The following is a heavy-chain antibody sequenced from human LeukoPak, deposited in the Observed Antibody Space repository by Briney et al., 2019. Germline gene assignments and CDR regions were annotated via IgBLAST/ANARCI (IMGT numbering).Heavy chain of an antibody. CDR2: ISSSSSYT. V-gene: IGHV3-11*03. D-gene: IGHD1-26*01. CDR3: ATGSSGSYSYYYYGMDV. J-gene: IGHJ6*02. CDR1: GFTFSDYY. Sequence: KPGGSLRLSCAASGFTFSDYYMSWIRQAPGKGLEWVSYISSSSSYTNYADSVKGRFTISRDNAKNSLYLQMNSLRAEDTAVYYCATGSSGSYSYYYYGMDVWGQGTTATVSS.